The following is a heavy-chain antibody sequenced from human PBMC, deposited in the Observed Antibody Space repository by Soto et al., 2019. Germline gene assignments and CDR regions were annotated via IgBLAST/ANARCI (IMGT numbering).Heavy chain of an antibody. CDR1: GYTFTGYY. CDR2: INPNSGGT. V-gene: IGHV1-2*04. D-gene: IGHD2-15*01. CDR3: ARGSVVAATPWFDP. J-gene: IGHJ5*02. Sequence: QVQLVQSGAEVKKPRASVKVSCKASGYTFTGYYMHWVRQAPGQGLEWMGWINPNSGGTNYAQKFQGWVTMTRDTSISTAYMALSRLRSDDTAVYYCARGSVVAATPWFDPWGQGTLVTVSS.